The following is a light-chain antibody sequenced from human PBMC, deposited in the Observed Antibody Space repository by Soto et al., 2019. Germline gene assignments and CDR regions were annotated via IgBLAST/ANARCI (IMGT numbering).Light chain of an antibody. J-gene: IGKJ1*01. V-gene: IGKV3-20*01. CDR1: QSIPGW. CDR2: GAS. Sequence: TQSPSILSASVGDRFTITCVASQSIPGWLAWYQQKPGQAPRLLIYGASNRATGIPDRFSGSGSGTDFTLTISRLEPEDFAVYYCQQYGSSPPWTFGQGTKVDIK. CDR3: QQYGSSPPWT.